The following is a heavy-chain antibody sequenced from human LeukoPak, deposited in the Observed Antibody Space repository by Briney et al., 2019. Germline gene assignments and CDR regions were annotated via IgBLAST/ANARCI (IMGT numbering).Heavy chain of an antibody. CDR3: ARVPKRAHDIVVVPAAMTVVAFDI. D-gene: IGHD2-2*01. CDR2: IYYSGST. V-gene: IGHV4-39*01. CDR1: GGSISSSSYY. J-gene: IGHJ3*02. Sequence: PSETLSLTCTVSGGSISSSSYYWGWIRQPPGKGLEWIGSIYYSGSTYYNPSLKSRVTISVDTSKNQFSLKLSSVTAADTAVYYCARVPKRAHDIVVVPAAMTVVAFDIWGQGTMVTVSS.